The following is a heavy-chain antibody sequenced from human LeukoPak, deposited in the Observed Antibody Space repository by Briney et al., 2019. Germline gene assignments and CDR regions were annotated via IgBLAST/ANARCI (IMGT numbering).Heavy chain of an antibody. D-gene: IGHD2-15*01. CDR1: GGTFSSYA. J-gene: IGHJ3*02. Sequence: GASVKVSCKASGGTFSSYAISWVRQAPGQGPEWMGRIIPILGIANYAQKFQGRVTITADKSTSTAYMELSSLRSEATAVYYCARGGDIVVVVAADAFDIWGQGTMVTVSS. V-gene: IGHV1-69*04. CDR2: IIPILGIA. CDR3: ARGGDIVVVVAADAFDI.